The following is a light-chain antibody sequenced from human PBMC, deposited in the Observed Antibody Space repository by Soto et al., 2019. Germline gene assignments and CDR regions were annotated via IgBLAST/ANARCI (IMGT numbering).Light chain of an antibody. Sequence: EILLAQSPATLSVSPGETATLSGRASQNVLSDLAWYQQKPGQAPRLLIYDASNRATGIPARFSGSGSGTDFTLTISSLEPEDFAVYYCQQRSNWLTFGGGTKVDIK. CDR2: DAS. CDR3: QQRSNWLT. J-gene: IGKJ4*01. CDR1: QNVLSD. V-gene: IGKV3-11*01.